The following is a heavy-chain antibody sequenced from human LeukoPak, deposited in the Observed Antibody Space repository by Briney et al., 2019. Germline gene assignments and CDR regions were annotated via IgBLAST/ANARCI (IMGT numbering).Heavy chain of an antibody. Sequence: GQSLQTSCQGAGYSFIEYSIAWVRPMAGKVREWMGFIHPADSHTTYSPSFQGQVSLSADKSTTTAYLQWSSLTASDTAMYYCASPSQLVMGISIGLFDHWGRGTLVTVSS. CDR2: IHPADSHT. CDR1: GYSFIEYS. D-gene: IGHD3-22*01. V-gene: IGHV5-51*01. CDR3: ASPSQLVMGISIGLFDH. J-gene: IGHJ4*02.